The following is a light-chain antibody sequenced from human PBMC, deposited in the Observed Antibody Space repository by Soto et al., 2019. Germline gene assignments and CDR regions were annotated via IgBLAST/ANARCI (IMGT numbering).Light chain of an antibody. V-gene: IGKV3-15*01. CDR1: QSVSIN. Sequence: EIVMTQSPATLSVSPGERATLSCRASQSVSINLAWYQQKPGQAPRLLIYGASSRATGIPARFSGSGSGTEFTLTISRLEPEDFAVYYCQQYGSSPLFTFGPGTKVDIK. CDR3: QQYGSSPLFT. CDR2: GAS. J-gene: IGKJ3*01.